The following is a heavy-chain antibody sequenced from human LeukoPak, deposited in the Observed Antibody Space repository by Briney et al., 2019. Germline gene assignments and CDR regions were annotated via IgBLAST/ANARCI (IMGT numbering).Heavy chain of an antibody. D-gene: IGHD1-26*01. CDR1: GFTFSSHS. CDR2: ISSSRSYI. J-gene: IGHJ2*01. CDR3: AKESEEEQLLGEAMFDH. V-gene: IGHV3-21*01. Sequence: GGSLRLSCAASGFTFSSHSMSWVRQAPGKGLKWVSFISSSRSYIYYPDSVKGRFTISRDNSKNALYLQMNSLTSEDTALYSCAKESEEEQLLGEAMFDHWGRGTLLTVSS.